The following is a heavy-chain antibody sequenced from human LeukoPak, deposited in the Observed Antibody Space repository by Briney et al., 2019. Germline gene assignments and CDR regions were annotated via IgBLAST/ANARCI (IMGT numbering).Heavy chain of an antibody. J-gene: IGHJ4*02. CDR2: ISGSGGST. CDR1: GFTFSSYA. V-gene: IGHV3-23*01. D-gene: IGHD3-3*01. CDR3: ANQYYDFWSGVIDY. Sequence: GGSLRLSCAASGFTFSSYAMSWVRQAPGKGLEWVSAISGSGGSTYYADSVKGRFTISRDNSKNTLYLQMSSLRAEDTAVYYCANQYYDFWSGVIDYWGQGTLVTVSS.